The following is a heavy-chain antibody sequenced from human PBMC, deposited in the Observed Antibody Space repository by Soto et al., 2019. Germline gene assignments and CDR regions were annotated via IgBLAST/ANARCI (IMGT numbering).Heavy chain of an antibody. Sequence: GGSLRLSCAASGFTFSSYAMSWVRQAPGKGLEWVSAISGSGGSTYYADSVKVRFTISRDNSKNTLYLQMNSLRAEDTAVYYCAKDGEYDFWSGYPFDYWGQGTLVTVSS. D-gene: IGHD3-3*01. CDR2: ISGSGGST. V-gene: IGHV3-23*01. CDR1: GFTFSSYA. CDR3: AKDGEYDFWSGYPFDY. J-gene: IGHJ4*02.